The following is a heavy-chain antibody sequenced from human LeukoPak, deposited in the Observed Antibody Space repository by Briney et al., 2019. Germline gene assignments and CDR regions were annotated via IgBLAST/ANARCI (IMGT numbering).Heavy chain of an antibody. D-gene: IGHD1-26*01. Sequence: ASVKVSCKASGYTFTSYGINWVRQATGQGLEWMGWMNPNSGNTGYAQKFQGRVTITRNTSISTAYMELSSLRSEDTAVYYCARRMVGATRGSRRDAFDIWGQGTMVTVSS. CDR2: MNPNSGNT. V-gene: IGHV1-8*03. CDR3: ARRMVGATRGSRRDAFDI. CDR1: GYTFTSYG. J-gene: IGHJ3*02.